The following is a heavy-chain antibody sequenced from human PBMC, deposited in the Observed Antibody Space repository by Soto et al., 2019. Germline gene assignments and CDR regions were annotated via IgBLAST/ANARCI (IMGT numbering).Heavy chain of an antibody. CDR1: GYTFTSYG. CDR3: ARDFGSYRCSSTSCPYYYYGMDV. Sequence: QVQLVQSGAEVKKPGASVKVSCKASGYTFTSYGISWVRQAPGQGLEWMGWISAYNGNTNYAQKLQGRVTMTTDTSTSTAYMELRSLRSDDAAVYYCARDFGSYRCSSTSCPYYYYGMDVWGQGTTVTVSS. V-gene: IGHV1-18*01. J-gene: IGHJ6*02. CDR2: ISAYNGNT. D-gene: IGHD2-2*01.